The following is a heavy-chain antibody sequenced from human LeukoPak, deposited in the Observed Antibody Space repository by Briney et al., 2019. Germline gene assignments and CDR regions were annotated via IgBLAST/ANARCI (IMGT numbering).Heavy chain of an antibody. J-gene: IGHJ4*02. D-gene: IGHD7-27*01. Sequence: SETLSLTCAVYGGSFSGYYWSWIRQPPGKGLEWIGLTYYSGGTYYNPSLKSRVTISLDTSKNQFSLKLSSVTAADTAVYYCAGCGDSDSWGRGTLVTVSS. CDR2: TYYSGGT. CDR3: AGCGDSDS. V-gene: IGHV4-34*01. CDR1: GGSFSGYY.